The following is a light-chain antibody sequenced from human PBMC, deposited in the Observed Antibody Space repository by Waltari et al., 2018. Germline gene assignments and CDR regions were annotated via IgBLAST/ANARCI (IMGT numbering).Light chain of an antibody. Sequence: EIVMTQSLATLSVSPGAGATLSCRASQSVTSLAWYQQKPGQAPRLLIYGASTRATGIPARFSGSGSGTEFTLTISSLQSEDLAVYYCQQYNKGLDTFGQGTKLEIK. CDR1: QSVTS. V-gene: IGKV3-15*01. CDR3: QQYNKGLDT. J-gene: IGKJ2*01. CDR2: GAS.